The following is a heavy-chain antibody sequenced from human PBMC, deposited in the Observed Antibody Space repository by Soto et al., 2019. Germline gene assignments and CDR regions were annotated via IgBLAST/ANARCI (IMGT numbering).Heavy chain of an antibody. D-gene: IGHD3-22*01. J-gene: IGHJ4*02. Sequence: PSETLSLTCTVSGGSISSSSYYWGWIRQPPGKGLEWIGSIYYSGSTYYNPSLKSRVTISVDTSKNQFSLKLSSVTAADTAVYYCASGYYYDSSGYLPFDYWGQGTLVTVS. CDR1: GGSISSSSYY. V-gene: IGHV4-39*01. CDR3: ASGYYYDSSGYLPFDY. CDR2: IYYSGST.